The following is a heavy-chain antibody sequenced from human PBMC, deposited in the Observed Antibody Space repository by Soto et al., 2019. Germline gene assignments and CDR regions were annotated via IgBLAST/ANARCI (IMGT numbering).Heavy chain of an antibody. J-gene: IGHJ3*02. CDR3: AKDAIANNGIWEPFDM. D-gene: IGHD2-8*01. CDR1: GFNFTAYA. Sequence: EVQLLESGGGLVQPGGSLRLSCAASGFNFTAYAMSWVRQAPGKGLEWVSGLVGSGDPIFYAASVRGRFTVSRDNSKNTLFLQMSSLRAEDTAIYYCAKDAIANNGIWEPFDMWGRGTGVTVSS. CDR2: LVGSGDPI. V-gene: IGHV3-23*01.